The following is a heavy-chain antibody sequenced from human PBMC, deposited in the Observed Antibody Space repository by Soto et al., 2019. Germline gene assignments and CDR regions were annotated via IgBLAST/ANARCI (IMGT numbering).Heavy chain of an antibody. J-gene: IGHJ2*01. D-gene: IGHD4-17*01. CDR1: GFTFTSYA. V-gene: IGHV3-48*02. CDR2: ISSSSSTI. CDR3: ARTYYGGNSVWYFDL. Sequence: GGSLRLSCEASGFTFTSYAMNWVRQAPGKGLEWVSYISSSSSTIYYADSVKGRFTISRDNARNSLYLQMNSLRDEDTAVYYCARTYYGGNSVWYFDLWGRGTLVTVSS.